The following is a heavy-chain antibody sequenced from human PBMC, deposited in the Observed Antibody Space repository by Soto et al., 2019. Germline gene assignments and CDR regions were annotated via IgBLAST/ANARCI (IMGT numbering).Heavy chain of an antibody. J-gene: IGHJ5*02. CDR1: GGSISSYY. Sequence: QVQLQESGPGLVKPSETLSLTCTVSGGSISSYYWSWIRQPPGKGLEWIGYIYYSGSTNYNPSLTSRVTISVDTSKNQFSLKLSSVTAADTAVYYCSSYSSGSYPRVDPWGQGTLVTVSS. CDR2: IYYSGST. CDR3: SSYSSGSYPRVDP. D-gene: IGHD3-10*01. V-gene: IGHV4-59*01.